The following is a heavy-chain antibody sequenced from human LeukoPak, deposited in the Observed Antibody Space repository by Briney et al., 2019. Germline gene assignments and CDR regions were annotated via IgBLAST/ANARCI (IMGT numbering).Heavy chain of an antibody. CDR2: INHSGST. CDR1: GGSISSGGYS. J-gene: IGHJ4*02. V-gene: IGHV4-30-2*01. D-gene: IGHD3-16*01. CDR3: ASGYDYVWGSPDY. Sequence: SQTLSLTCAVSGGSISSGGYSWSWIRQPPGKGLEWIGEINHSGSTNYNPSLKSRVTISVDTSKNQFSLKLSSVTAADTAVCYCASGYDYVWGSPDYWGQGTLVTVSS.